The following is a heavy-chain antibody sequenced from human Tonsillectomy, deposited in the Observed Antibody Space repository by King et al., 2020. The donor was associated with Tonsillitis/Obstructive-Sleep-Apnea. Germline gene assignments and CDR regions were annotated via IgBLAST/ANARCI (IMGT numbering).Heavy chain of an antibody. CDR1: GFSFSSFT. J-gene: IGHJ3*02. CDR2: IRHYGDTL. V-gene: IGHV3-48*02. Sequence: VQLVESGGGLVQPGGSLRLSCAASGFSFSSFTMNWVRQSPGKGLEWISFIRHYGDTLYYADSVKGRFTISRDNAENSLYFQMNNLRDEDTAVYYCVRDLDWAFDIWGQGTMVTVSS. D-gene: IGHD3-3*01. CDR3: VRDLDWAFDI.